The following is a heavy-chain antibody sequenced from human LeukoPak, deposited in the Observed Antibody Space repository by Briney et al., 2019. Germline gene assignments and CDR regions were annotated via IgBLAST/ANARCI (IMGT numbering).Heavy chain of an antibody. D-gene: IGHD2-15*01. V-gene: IGHV3-72*01. CDR1: GFRFSDHY. Sequence: PGGSLRLSCAASGFRFSDHYMDWVRQAPGKGLEWVGRIRNKANSYTTQYAASVKGRFTISRDDSKNSLSLQMNSLKSEDTAVYYCRRVKLGSRAVHPLDDWGQGILVTVSS. CDR3: RRVKLGSRAVHPLDD. CDR2: IRNKANSYTT. J-gene: IGHJ4*02.